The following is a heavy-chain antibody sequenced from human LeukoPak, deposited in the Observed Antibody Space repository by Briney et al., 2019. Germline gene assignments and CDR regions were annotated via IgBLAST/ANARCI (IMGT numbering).Heavy chain of an antibody. V-gene: IGHV4-34*01. D-gene: IGHD1-26*01. CDR1: GGSFSGYY. CDR2: INHSGST. J-gene: IGHJ3*02. Sequence: PSETLSLTCAVYGGSFSGYYWSWIRQPPGKGLEWIGEINHSGSTNYNPSLKSRVTISVDTSKNQFSLKLSSVTAADTAVYYCAREWVQIVGATEAFDIWGQGTMVTVSS. CDR3: AREWVQIVGATEAFDI.